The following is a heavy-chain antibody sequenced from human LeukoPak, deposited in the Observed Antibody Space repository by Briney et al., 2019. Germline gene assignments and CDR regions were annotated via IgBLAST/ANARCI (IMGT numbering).Heavy chain of an antibody. D-gene: IGHD2-15*01. V-gene: IGHV3-30*02. CDR3: AKDGVVVAATPGDFDY. CDR2: IRYDGSNK. CDR1: GFTFSSYG. Sequence: GGSLRLSCAASGFTFSSYGMHWVRQAPGKGLEWVAFIRYDGSNKYYADSVKGRFTISRDNSKNTLYLQMNSLRAEDTAVYYCAKDGVVVAATPGDFDYWGQGTLVTVSS. J-gene: IGHJ4*02.